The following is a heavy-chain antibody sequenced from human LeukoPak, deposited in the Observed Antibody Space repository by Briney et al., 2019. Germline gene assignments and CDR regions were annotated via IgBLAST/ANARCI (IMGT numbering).Heavy chain of an antibody. Sequence: HTGGSLRLSCAASGFTFSSYAMSWVRQAPGKGLEWISAISTSGGSTYYADSVKGRFTISRDNSKNTLYLQMNSLRAEDTAVYYCAKDRQGIAVAGGLAWGLGTLVTVSS. CDR3: AKDRQGIAVAGGLA. CDR1: GFTFSSYA. J-gene: IGHJ5*02. D-gene: IGHD6-19*01. V-gene: IGHV3-23*01. CDR2: ISTSGGST.